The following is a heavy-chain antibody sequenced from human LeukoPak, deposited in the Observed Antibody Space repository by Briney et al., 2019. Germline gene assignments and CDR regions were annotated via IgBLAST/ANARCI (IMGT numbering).Heavy chain of an antibody. CDR2: ISAYNGNT. V-gene: IGHV1-18*01. CDR3: ASAESYYYDSSGYYYKDY. Sequence: ASVKVCCKASGYTFTSYGISWVRQAPGQGLEWMGWISAYNGNTNYAQKLQGRVTMTTDTSTSTAYMELRSLRSEDTAVYSCASAESYYYDSSGYYYKDYWGQGTLVTVSS. D-gene: IGHD3-22*01. J-gene: IGHJ4*02. CDR1: GYTFTSYG.